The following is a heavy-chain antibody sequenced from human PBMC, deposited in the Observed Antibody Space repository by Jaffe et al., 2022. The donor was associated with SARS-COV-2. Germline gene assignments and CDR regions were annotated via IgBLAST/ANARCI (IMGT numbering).Heavy chain of an antibody. V-gene: IGHV3-43*02. Sequence: EVQLVESGGGVVQPGGSLRLSCAASGFTFDDYAMHWVRQAPGKGLEWVSLISGDGGSTYYADSVKGRFTISRDNSKNSLYLQMNSLRTEDTALYYCAKKTGAYCSGGSCHGENAFDIWGQGTMVTVSS. J-gene: IGHJ3*02. CDR2: ISGDGGST. D-gene: IGHD2-15*01. CDR3: AKKTGAYCSGGSCHGENAFDI. CDR1: GFTFDDYA.